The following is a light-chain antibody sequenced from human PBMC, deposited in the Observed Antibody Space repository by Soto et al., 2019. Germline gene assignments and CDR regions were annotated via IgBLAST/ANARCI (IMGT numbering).Light chain of an antibody. CDR1: QSISSW. V-gene: IGKV1-5*01. J-gene: IGKJ5*01. CDR3: QQLNSYPIT. CDR2: DAS. Sequence: GYRVTITCRASQSISSWLAWYQQKPGKAPKLLIYDASSLESGVPSRFSGSGSGTEFTLTISSLQPEDFATYYCQQLNSYPITFGQGTRLEIK.